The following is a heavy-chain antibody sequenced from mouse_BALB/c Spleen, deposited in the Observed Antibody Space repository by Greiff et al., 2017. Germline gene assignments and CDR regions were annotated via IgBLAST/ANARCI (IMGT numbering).Heavy chain of an antibody. CDR2: ISNGGGST. V-gene: IGHV5-12-2*01. D-gene: IGHD2-14*01. CDR1: GFTFSSYT. J-gene: IGHJ4*01. Sequence: EVKVEESGGGLVQPGGSLKLSCAASGFTFSSYTMSWVRQTPEKRLEWVAYISNGGGSTYYPDTVKGRFTISRDNAKNTLYLQMSSLKSEDTAMYYCARQRYDYYAMDYWGQGTSVTVSS. CDR3: ARQRYDYYAMDY.